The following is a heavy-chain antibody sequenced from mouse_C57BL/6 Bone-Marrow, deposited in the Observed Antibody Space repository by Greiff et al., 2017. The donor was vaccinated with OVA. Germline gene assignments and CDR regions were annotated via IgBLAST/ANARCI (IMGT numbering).Heavy chain of an antibody. V-gene: IGHV2-2*01. J-gene: IGHJ3*01. CDR2: IWSGGST. Sequence: VMLQESGPGLVQPSQSLSITCTVSGFSLTSYGVHWVRQSPGKGLEWLGVIWSGGSTDYNAAFISRLSISKDNSKSQVFFKMNSLQADDTAIYYCASNYYGTPWFAYWGQGTLVTVSA. D-gene: IGHD1-1*01. CDR3: ASNYYGTPWFAY. CDR1: GFSLTSYG.